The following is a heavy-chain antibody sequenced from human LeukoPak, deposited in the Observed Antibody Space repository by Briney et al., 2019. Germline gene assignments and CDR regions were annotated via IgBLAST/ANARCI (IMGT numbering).Heavy chain of an antibody. CDR2: INTYNGNT. V-gene: IGHV1-18*01. CDR3: ATDGGILFDY. J-gene: IGHJ4*02. Sequence: ASVKVSCKASGYTFTSYGITWVRQAPGQGLEWMGWINTYNGNTNYAQKFQGRVTMTTDTSTSTAYMELRSLRSEDTAVYYCATDGGILFDYWGQGTLVTVSS. D-gene: IGHD3-16*01. CDR1: GYTFTSYG.